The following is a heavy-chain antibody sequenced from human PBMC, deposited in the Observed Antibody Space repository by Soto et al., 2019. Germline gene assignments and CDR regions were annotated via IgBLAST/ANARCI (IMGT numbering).Heavy chain of an antibody. V-gene: IGHV4-59*01. CDR2: IYYSGST. Sequence: SETLSLTCAVYGGSFSGYYWSWIRQPPGKGLEWIGYIYYSGSTNYNPSLKSRVTISVDTSKNQFSLKLSSVTAADTAVYYCASLVAGTAFDYWGQGTLVTVSS. CDR3: ASLVAGTAFDY. D-gene: IGHD6-19*01. J-gene: IGHJ4*02. CDR1: GGSFSGYY.